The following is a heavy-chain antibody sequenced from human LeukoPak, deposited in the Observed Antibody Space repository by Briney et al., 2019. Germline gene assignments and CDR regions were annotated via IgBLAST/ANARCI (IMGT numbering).Heavy chain of an antibody. D-gene: IGHD3-10*01. J-gene: IGHJ4*02. CDR1: GFTFTNYW. Sequence: PGGSLRLSCAASGFTFTNYWMSWVRQAPGKRLEWVANIKGGGSKSYYVDSVRGRFTISRDNAKNSLYLQMDTLRAEDTAVYYCARDLRDYNYAPFEYWGQGTLVTVSS. CDR2: IKGGGSKS. V-gene: IGHV3-7*03. CDR3: ARDLRDYNYAPFEY.